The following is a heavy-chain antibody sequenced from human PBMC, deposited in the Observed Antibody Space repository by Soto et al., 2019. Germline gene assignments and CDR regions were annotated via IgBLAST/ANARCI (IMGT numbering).Heavy chain of an antibody. Sequence: PGGSLRLSCAASGFTFSSYGMHWVRQAPGKGLEWVAVISYDGSNKYYADSVKGRFTISRDNSNNTVYLQMNSLRAEDTAVYYCARSGYHHYYFDYWGQGTLVTVSS. CDR1: GFTFSSYG. CDR2: ISYDGSNK. D-gene: IGHD3-22*01. V-gene: IGHV3-30*03. CDR3: ARSGYHHYYFDY. J-gene: IGHJ4*02.